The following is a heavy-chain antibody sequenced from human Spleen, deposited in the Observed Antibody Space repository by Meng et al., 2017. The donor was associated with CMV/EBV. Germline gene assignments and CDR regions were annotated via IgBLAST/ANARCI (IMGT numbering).Heavy chain of an antibody. CDR3: ARDASNRAGWFDP. D-gene: IGHD1-14*01. Sequence: SGGSINSGGYYWTWIRQHPGKGLEWIGFIHDSGDTYYKPSLKSRVSISIDTSENQFSLKLRSVTAADTAIYYCARDASNRAGWFDPWGQGTLVTVSS. J-gene: IGHJ5*02. CDR2: IHDSGDT. CDR1: GGSINSGGYY. V-gene: IGHV4-31*02.